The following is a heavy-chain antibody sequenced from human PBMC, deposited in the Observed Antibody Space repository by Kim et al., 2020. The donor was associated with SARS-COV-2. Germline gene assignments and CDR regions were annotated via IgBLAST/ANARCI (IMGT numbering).Heavy chain of an antibody. Sequence: GGSLRLSCTTSGFPFTGYAMSWVRQAPGKGLEWVSCIHSSDGTTYYVDSVKGRFTISRDNSKNTLYLQMNSLRADDTAVYYCMKMWWGWRWDDWGQGA. CDR1: GFPFTGYA. CDR2: IHSSDGTT. V-gene: IGHV3-23*01. D-gene: IGHD2-21*01. J-gene: IGHJ4*02. CDR3: MKMWWGWRWDD.